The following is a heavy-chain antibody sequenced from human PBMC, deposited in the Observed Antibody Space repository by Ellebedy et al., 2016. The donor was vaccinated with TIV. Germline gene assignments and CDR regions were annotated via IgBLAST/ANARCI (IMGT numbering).Heavy chain of an antibody. V-gene: IGHV3-53*05. J-gene: IGHJ6*02. D-gene: IGHD2-2*01. CDR2: IYGGGTI. Sequence: GESLKISCAASGFTVSSNFMTWVRQDPGKGLEWVSVIYGGGTIRYADSVKGRFTLSRDNSKNTVDLQMNSLRAENTAVYYCARPTVPATICGACGMDVWGQGTTVIVSS. CDR1: GFTVSSNF. CDR3: ARPTVPATICGACGMDV.